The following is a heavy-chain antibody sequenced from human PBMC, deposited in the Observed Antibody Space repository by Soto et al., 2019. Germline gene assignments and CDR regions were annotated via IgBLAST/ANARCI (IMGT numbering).Heavy chain of an antibody. Sequence: PGESLKISCKASGYSFSTYWIGWVRQMPGKGLEWMGIIYSGDSGTRYSPSFRGQVTMSADKSISTAYLEWSSLKASDTAMYYWARGLRDDFVVFEFFDYWGQGTLVTVSS. CDR1: GYSFSTYW. CDR3: ARGLRDDFVVFEFFDY. D-gene: IGHD2-21*02. V-gene: IGHV5-51*01. CDR2: IYSGDSGT. J-gene: IGHJ4*02.